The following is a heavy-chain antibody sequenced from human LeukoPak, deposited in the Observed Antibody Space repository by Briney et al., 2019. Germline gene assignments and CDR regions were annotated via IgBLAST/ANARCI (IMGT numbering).Heavy chain of an antibody. CDR1: GFIFSTYS. CDR3: ARVRGDGDSYYFDY. CDR2: ISSSGSGI. J-gene: IGHJ4*02. D-gene: IGHD4-17*01. Sequence: GGSLRLSCVASGFIFSTYSMSWVRQAPGKGLEWVSYISSSGSGIFYADSVKGRFTISRDNAKNSLSLQMNSLRDEDTAVYYCARVRGDGDSYYFDYWGQGTLFTVSS. V-gene: IGHV3-48*02.